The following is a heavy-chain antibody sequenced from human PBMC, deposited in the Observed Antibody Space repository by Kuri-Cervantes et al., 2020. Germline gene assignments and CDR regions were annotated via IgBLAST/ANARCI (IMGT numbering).Heavy chain of an antibody. CDR1: GFTFSSYV. V-gene: IGHV3-23*01. J-gene: IGHJ4*02. CDR2: ISGSGINI. CDR3: ARDDTMVRGAPVDY. Sequence: GGSLRLSCAASGFTFSSYVMSWVRQAPGKGLEWVSSISGSGINIYYGDSVRGRFTISRDNSKNTLYLQMNNLRAEDTAVYYCARDDTMVRGAPVDYWGQGTLVTVSS. D-gene: IGHD3-10*01.